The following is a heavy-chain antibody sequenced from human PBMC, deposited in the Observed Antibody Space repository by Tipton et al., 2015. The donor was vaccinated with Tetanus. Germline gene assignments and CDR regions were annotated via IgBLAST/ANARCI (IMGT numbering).Heavy chain of an antibody. Sequence: QLVQSGGGVVQPGRSLRLSCAASGFPFKSYGMHWVRQAPGKGLEWISYISTTSNTIYYADSVKGRFTISRDNAKNLLYLQMSSLRREDTAVYYCASSTVTRWGPGTLVTVSS. CDR3: ASSTVTR. CDR2: ISTTSNTI. J-gene: IGHJ4*02. CDR1: GFPFKSYG. D-gene: IGHD4-17*01. V-gene: IGHV3-48*01.